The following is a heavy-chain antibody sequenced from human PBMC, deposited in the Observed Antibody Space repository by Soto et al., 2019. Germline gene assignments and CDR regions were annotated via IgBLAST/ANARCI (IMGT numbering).Heavy chain of an antibody. CDR3: AKARSGSGWYWSDPFDY. CDR2: ISWNSGSI. V-gene: IGHV3-9*01. D-gene: IGHD6-19*01. CDR1: GFTFDDYA. J-gene: IGHJ4*02. Sequence: GGSLRLSCAASGFTFDDYAMHWVRQAPGKGLEWVSGISWNSGSIGYADSVKGRFTISRDNAKNSLYLQMNSLRAEDTALYYCAKARSGSGWYWSDPFDYWGQGTLVTVSS.